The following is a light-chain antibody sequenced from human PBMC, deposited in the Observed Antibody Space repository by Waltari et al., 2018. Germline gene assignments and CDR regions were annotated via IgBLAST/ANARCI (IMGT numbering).Light chain of an antibody. CDR1: TSDVGGYNY. CDR3: SSYAHSNTVV. V-gene: IGLV2-8*01. J-gene: IGLJ2*01. CDR2: EVT. Sequence: QSALTQPPSASGSPGQSVTISCTGTTSDVGGYNYVSWYQQHPGKAPKLTISEVTKRPSGVPDRFSGSKSGNTASLTVSGLQAEDEADYYCSSYAHSNTVVFGGGTRLTVL.